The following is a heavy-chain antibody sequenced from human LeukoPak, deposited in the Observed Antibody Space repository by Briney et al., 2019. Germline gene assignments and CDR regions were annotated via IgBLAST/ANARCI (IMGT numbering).Heavy chain of an antibody. J-gene: IGHJ4*02. D-gene: IGHD3-22*01. CDR3: ARVLHKRNYDSGVYYGY. CDR1: GFTFDDYG. CDR2: INWNGDTR. V-gene: IGHV3-20*04. Sequence: RPEGSLRLSCVASGFTFDDYGMSWVRQAPGKGLEWVSGINWNGDTRGYAASVKGRFTISRDNAKSSLYLQMNSLRAEDTAVYYCARVLHKRNYDSGVYYGYWGQGTLVTVSS.